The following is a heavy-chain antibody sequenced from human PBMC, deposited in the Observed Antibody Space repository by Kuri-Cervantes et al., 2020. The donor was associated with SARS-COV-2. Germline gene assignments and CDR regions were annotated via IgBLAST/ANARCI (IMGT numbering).Heavy chain of an antibody. J-gene: IGHJ6*02. V-gene: IGHV3-33*08. CDR1: GFTFISYG. D-gene: IGHD3-3*01. CDR2: IWYDGSNK. Sequence: SLKISCAASGFTFISYGMHWVRQAPGKGLEWVAVIWYDGSNKYYADSVKGRFTISRDNSKNTLYLQIISLRAEETAVSYWASLSITILGVVTTGNGMDAWGQGTTVTVSS. CDR3: ASLSITILGVVTTGNGMDA.